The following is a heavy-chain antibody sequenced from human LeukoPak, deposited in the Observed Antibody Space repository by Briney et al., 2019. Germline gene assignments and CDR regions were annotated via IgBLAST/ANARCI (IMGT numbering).Heavy chain of an antibody. CDR1: GGSISSGSYY. Sequence: SETLSLTCTVSGGSISSGSYYWSWIRPPAGKGLEWIVRIYTSGSTNYNPSLKSRVTISVDTSKNQFSLKLSSVTAADTAVYYCARDRIAAALDYYMDVWGKGTTVTVSS. J-gene: IGHJ6*03. CDR3: ARDRIAAALDYYMDV. V-gene: IGHV4-61*02. CDR2: IYTSGST. D-gene: IGHD6-13*01.